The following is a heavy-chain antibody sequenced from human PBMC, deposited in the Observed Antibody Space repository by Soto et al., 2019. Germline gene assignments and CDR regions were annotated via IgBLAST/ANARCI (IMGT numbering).Heavy chain of an antibody. Sequence: EVQLVESGGGLVKPGGSLRLSCAASGFTFSSYSMNWVRQAPGKGLEWVSSISRSSSYIYYADSVKGRFTISRDNAKNSLYLQMNSLRAEDTAVYYCARDLAAVAGGPYWGQGTLVTVSS. D-gene: IGHD6-19*01. V-gene: IGHV3-21*01. CDR1: GFTFSSYS. CDR2: ISRSSSYI. J-gene: IGHJ4*02. CDR3: ARDLAAVAGGPY.